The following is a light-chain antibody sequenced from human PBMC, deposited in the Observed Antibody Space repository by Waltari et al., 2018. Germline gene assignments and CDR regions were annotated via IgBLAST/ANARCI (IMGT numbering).Light chain of an antibody. CDR2: DAS. Sequence: DIQMTQSPSSLSASVGDRVTITCQASQDISNYLNWYQQKPGKAPKLLIYDASNVETGAPSRFSGSGSGTDFTFTISSLQPEDIATYYCQQYDNLPLTFGGGTKVEIK. CDR1: QDISNY. J-gene: IGKJ4*01. V-gene: IGKV1-33*01. CDR3: QQYDNLPLT.